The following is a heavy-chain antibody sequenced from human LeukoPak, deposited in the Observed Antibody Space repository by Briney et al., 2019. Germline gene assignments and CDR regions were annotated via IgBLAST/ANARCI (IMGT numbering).Heavy chain of an antibody. Sequence: PSETLSLTCSVSGGSISSYYWNWIRQPPGKGLEWIGYIYNSGSTNNNPSLKSRVTISVDTSKKQFSLKLSSVTAADTAVYYCARGHSIEPYYYYYYMDVWGKGTTVTVSS. CDR2: IYNSGST. D-gene: IGHD4-11*01. CDR1: GGSISSYY. J-gene: IGHJ6*03. V-gene: IGHV4-59*01. CDR3: ARGHSIEPYYYYYYMDV.